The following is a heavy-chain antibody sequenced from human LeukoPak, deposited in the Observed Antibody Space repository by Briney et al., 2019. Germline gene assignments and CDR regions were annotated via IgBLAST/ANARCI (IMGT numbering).Heavy chain of an antibody. Sequence: GGSLRLSCAASGNYWMHWVRQVPGKGLVWVSHINSDGSWTSYADSVKGRFTISRDNSKNTLYLQMNSLRAEDTAVYYCAKNLNPFDYWGQGTLVTVSS. CDR2: INSDGSWT. CDR1: GNYW. CDR3: AKNLNPFDY. J-gene: IGHJ4*02. V-gene: IGHV3-74*01. D-gene: IGHD2/OR15-2a*01.